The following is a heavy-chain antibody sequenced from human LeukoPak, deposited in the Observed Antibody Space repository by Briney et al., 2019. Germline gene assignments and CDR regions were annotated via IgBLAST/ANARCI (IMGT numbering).Heavy chain of an antibody. J-gene: IGHJ3*02. CDR1: GFTFSNAW. CDR2: IKSKTDGGTT. V-gene: IGHV3-15*01. Sequence: GGSLRLSCAASGFTFSNAWMSWVRQAPGKGLEWVGRIKSKTDGGTTDYAAHDKGRFTISRDDSKNTLYLQMTSLKPEDTAVYNWTTGRAGDAFDTWGQGTMVTVSS. CDR3: TTGRAGDAFDT.